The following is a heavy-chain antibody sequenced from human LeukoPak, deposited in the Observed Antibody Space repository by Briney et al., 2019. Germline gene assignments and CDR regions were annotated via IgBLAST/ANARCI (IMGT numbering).Heavy chain of an antibody. CDR3: ARDGDYDILTGPTYFDY. CDR1: GFALKSYS. D-gene: IGHD3-9*01. CDR2: ISSTSAYI. J-gene: IGHJ4*02. Sequence: PGGSLRLSCAGSGFALKSYSLSWVRQAPGKGLEWVSSISSTSAYIYYADSVKGRFTISRDNVDNVVYLQMNSLGAEDTAVYYCARDGDYDILTGPTYFDYWGQGTLVTVSS. V-gene: IGHV3-21*01.